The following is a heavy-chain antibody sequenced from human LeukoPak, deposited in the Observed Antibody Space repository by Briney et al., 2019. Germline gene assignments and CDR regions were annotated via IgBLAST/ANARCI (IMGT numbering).Heavy chain of an antibody. CDR3: ARESYIAAAGKNYYYGMDV. Sequence: SETLSLTCTVSGGSISSYYWSWSRQPAGKGLEWMGRIYTSGSTNYNPSLKSRVTMTVDTSKNQFSLKLSSVTAADTAVYYCARESYIAAAGKNYYYGMDVWGQGTTVTVSS. J-gene: IGHJ6*02. D-gene: IGHD6-13*01. CDR1: GGSISSYY. V-gene: IGHV4-4*07. CDR2: IYTSGST.